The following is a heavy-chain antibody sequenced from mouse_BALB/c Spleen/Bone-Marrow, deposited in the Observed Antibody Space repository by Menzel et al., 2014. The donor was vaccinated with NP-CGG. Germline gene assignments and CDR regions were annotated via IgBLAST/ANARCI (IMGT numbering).Heavy chain of an antibody. V-gene: IGHV1-61*01. CDR1: GYTFTGYW. CDR3: VRKYGKGGDY. Sequence: QVQLKESGAEVVRPGASVKLSCKASGYTFTGYWMNWVKQRPGQGLEWIGMIDPSDSEIHYNQMFKDKATLTVDKSSSTAYMQLSSLTSDDSAVYYCVRKYGKGGDYWGQGTTLTVSS. J-gene: IGHJ2*01. D-gene: IGHD2-10*02. CDR2: IDPSDSEI.